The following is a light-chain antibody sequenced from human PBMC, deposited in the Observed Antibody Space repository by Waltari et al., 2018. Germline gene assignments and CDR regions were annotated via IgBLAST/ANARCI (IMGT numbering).Light chain of an antibody. J-gene: IGKJ1*01. CDR3: QKYGTLPAT. V-gene: IGKV3-20*01. CDR1: QSVRRT. Sequence: VLTQSPGTLSLSPGERATPSCRASQSVRRTLAWYQQKPGQAHRLPIYDASTRATGIPDRFSGSGSGTDFSLTISRLEREDFAVYFCQKYGTLPATFGQGTKVEIK. CDR2: DAS.